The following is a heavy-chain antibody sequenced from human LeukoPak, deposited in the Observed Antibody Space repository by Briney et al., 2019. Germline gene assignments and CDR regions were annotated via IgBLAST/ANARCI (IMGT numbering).Heavy chain of an antibody. D-gene: IGHD3-22*01. Sequence: PGRSLRLSCAASGFTFSSYAMHWVRQAPGKGLEWVAVISYDGSNKYYADSVKGRFTISRDNSKNTLYLQMNSLRAEDTAVYYCAREYXDSXGPXXXDIWGQGTMXTVSS. CDR1: GFTFSSYA. J-gene: IGHJ3*02. CDR2: ISYDGSNK. V-gene: IGHV3-30-3*01. CDR3: AREYXDSXGPXXXDI.